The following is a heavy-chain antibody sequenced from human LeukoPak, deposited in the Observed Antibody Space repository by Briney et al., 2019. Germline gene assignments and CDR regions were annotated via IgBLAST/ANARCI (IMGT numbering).Heavy chain of an antibody. CDR3: TRNLGQTWGTVTTDLWYFDH. J-gene: IGHJ4*02. CDR1: GASIITTNYY. D-gene: IGHD4-11*01. Sequence: SETLSLTCTVSGASIITTNYYWGWIRQPPGKGLEWIGSISYSGNAYYNPSLRSRLSISMDASKNQFSLKVRSVTAADTAVYYCTRNLGQTWGTVTTDLWYFDHWGQGTLVPVSS. V-gene: IGHV4-39*01. CDR2: ISYSGNA.